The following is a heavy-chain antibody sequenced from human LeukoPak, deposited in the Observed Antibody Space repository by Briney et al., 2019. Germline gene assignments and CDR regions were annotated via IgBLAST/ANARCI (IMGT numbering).Heavy chain of an antibody. CDR2: ISANDGNT. CDR1: GYTFTSYG. D-gene: IGHD3-10*01. J-gene: IGHJ4*02. Sequence: ASVKVSCTDSGYTFTSYGISWVRQAPGQGLEWMGWISANDGNTDYPQKLQGRVTMTTDTSTSTAYMELRSLRSDDTAVYYCARESHVTREDYWGQGTLVTVSS. CDR3: ARESHVTREDY. V-gene: IGHV1-18*01.